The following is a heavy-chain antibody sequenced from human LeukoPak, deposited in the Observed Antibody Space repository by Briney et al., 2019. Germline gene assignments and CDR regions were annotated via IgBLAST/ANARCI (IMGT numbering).Heavy chain of an antibody. V-gene: IGHV3-66*01. J-gene: IGHJ4*02. Sequence: SGGSLRLSCAASGFTVSSNYMSWVRQAPGKGLEWVSVLYSGGSTNYPDSVKGRFTISRDNSKNTLYLQMNSLRAEDTAVYYCARAMGSGSYSFDYWGQGTLVTVSS. CDR1: GFTVSSNY. CDR3: ARAMGSGSYSFDY. CDR2: LYSGGST. D-gene: IGHD3-10*01.